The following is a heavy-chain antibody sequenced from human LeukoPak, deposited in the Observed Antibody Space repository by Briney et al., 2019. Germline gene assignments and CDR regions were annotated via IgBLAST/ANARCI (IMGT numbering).Heavy chain of an antibody. Sequence: ASVKVSCKASGYTFTNYYIHWVRQAPGQGLEWMAWINPNSGGTYYAQNFHDRITLTRDTSISTAYMELSRLRSDDTAIYYCARANALYCSSTSCLFDYWGQGTLVTVSS. D-gene: IGHD2-2*01. J-gene: IGHJ4*02. CDR3: ARANALYCSSTSCLFDY. CDR1: GYTFTNYY. V-gene: IGHV1-2*02. CDR2: INPNSGGT.